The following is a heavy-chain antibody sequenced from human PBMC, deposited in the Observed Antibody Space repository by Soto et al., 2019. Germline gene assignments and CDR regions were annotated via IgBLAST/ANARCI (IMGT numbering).Heavy chain of an antibody. CDR3: AKEGQWLRFSWYYGMDV. CDR2: ISYDGSNK. J-gene: IGHJ6*02. Sequence: PGGSLRLSXAASGFTFSSYGMHWVHQAPGKGLEWVAVISYDGSNKYYADSVKGRFTISRDNSKNTLYLQMNSLRAEDTAVYYCAKEGQWLRFSWYYGMDVWGQGTTVTVSS. V-gene: IGHV3-30*18. CDR1: GFTFSSYG. D-gene: IGHD6-19*01.